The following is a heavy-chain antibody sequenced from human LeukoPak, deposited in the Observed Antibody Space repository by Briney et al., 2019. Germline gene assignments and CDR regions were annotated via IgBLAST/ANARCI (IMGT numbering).Heavy chain of an antibody. CDR3: ARIGVGAMPWRIDY. CDR2: IYYSGST. D-gene: IGHD1-26*01. CDR1: GGSISSSSYY. V-gene: IGHV4-39*01. J-gene: IGHJ4*02. Sequence: SETLSLTCTVSGGSISSSSYYWGWIRQPPGEGLEWIGSIYYSGSTYYNPSLKSRVTISVDTSKNQFSLKLSSVTAADTAVYYCARIGVGAMPWRIDYWGQGTLVTVSS.